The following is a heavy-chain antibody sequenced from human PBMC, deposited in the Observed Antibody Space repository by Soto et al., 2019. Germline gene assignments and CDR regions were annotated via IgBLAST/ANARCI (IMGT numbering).Heavy chain of an antibody. J-gene: IGHJ4*02. Sequence: QVQLQESGPGLVKPSGTLSLTCAISGGSISSSNWWSWVRQPPGKGLEWLGAMYHTGSTNYNPPLTRRVTISIGMTRTQFSLTLSSVTAADTAVYYCAGDTYYDILTGLRWMFDYWGQGTLVTVTS. CDR2: MYHTGST. V-gene: IGHV4-4*02. D-gene: IGHD3-9*01. CDR3: AGDTYYDILTGLRWMFDY. CDR1: GGSISSSNW.